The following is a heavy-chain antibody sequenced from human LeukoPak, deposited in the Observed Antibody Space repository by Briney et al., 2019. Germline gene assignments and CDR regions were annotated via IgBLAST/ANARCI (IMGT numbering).Heavy chain of an antibody. V-gene: IGHV1-69*13. J-gene: IGHJ4*02. CDR1: GGTFSSYA. CDR3: ARARSPGIAAAGTLAY. CDR2: IIPIFGTA. D-gene: IGHD6-13*01. Sequence: ASVKVSCKASGGTFSSYAISWVRQAPGQGLEWMGGIIPIFGTANYAQKFQGRVTITADESTSTAYMELSSLRSEDTAVYYCARARSPGIAAAGTLAYWGQGTLVTVSS.